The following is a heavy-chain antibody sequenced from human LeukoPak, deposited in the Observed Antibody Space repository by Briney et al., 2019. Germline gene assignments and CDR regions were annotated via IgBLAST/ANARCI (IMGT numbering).Heavy chain of an antibody. CDR2: INSNTGTT. Sequence: GASVKVSCKASGYTFTGYYIHWVRQAPGQGLEWMGWINSNTGTTNYAQNFQGRVTMTRDTSISTAFMELSTLRSDDTAVYYCARDTHRWLLRLDCWGQGTLVTVSS. J-gene: IGHJ4*02. V-gene: IGHV1-2*02. D-gene: IGHD2-15*01. CDR1: GYTFTGYY. CDR3: ARDTHRWLLRLDC.